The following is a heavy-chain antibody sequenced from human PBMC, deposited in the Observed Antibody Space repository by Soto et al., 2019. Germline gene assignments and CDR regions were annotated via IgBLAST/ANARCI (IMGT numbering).Heavy chain of an antibody. CDR2: INHSGST. J-gene: IGHJ4*02. CDR3: ARGKYVSKITMVRGVIVYFDY. D-gene: IGHD3-10*01. CDR1: GGSFSGYY. V-gene: IGHV4-34*01. Sequence: NPSETLSLTCAVYGGSFSGYYWSWIRQPPGKGLEWIGEINHSGSTNYNPSLKSRVTISVDTSKNQFSLKLSSVTAADTAVYYCARGKYVSKITMVRGVIVYFDYWGQGTLVTVSS.